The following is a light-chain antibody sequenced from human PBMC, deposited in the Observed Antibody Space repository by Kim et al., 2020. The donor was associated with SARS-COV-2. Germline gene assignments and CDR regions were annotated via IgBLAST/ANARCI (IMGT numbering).Light chain of an antibody. CDR1: SLTNYF. J-gene: IGLJ2*01. V-gene: IGLV3-19*01. Sequence: SSELTQDPAVSVALGQTIRITCQGDSLTNYFSSWYQQKPGQAPVLVIYGKNNRPSGIPDRLSGSISGTPASLTITGTQAEDGADYYCCSRDISGNHYLFG. CDR3: CSRDISGNHYL. CDR2: GKN.